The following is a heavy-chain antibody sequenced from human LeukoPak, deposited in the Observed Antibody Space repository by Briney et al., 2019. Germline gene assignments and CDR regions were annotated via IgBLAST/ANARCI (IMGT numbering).Heavy chain of an antibody. D-gene: IGHD6-19*01. CDR3: AREDSSGWYGYYYGMDV. Sequence: GSLKLSFGASGFPFSSHSINWVRQGPGKGLGWGSSISSSSSYIYYADSVKGRFTISRDNAKNSLYLQMNSLRAEDTAVYYCAREDSSGWYGYYYGMDVWGQGTTVTVSS. J-gene: IGHJ6*02. CDR1: GFPFSSHS. CDR2: ISSSSSYI. V-gene: IGHV3-21*01.